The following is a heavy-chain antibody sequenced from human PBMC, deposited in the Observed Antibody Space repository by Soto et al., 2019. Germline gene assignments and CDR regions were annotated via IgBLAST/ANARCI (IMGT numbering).Heavy chain of an antibody. J-gene: IGHJ5*02. CDR1: GYTVTRNY. CDR2: INPTSDNK. D-gene: IGHD2-8*02. V-gene: IGHV1-46*03. Sequence: QVQLLQSGAEVKEPGASVKISCQTSGYTVTRNYLYWVRQAHGQGLEWMTVINPTSDNKVYAQKFQGSLILATDKSTSTIFMELSSLSYDGKAVYYCATEFSDTYNERSYWWFDPWGQGTLVTVSS. CDR3: ATEFSDTYNERSYWWFDP.